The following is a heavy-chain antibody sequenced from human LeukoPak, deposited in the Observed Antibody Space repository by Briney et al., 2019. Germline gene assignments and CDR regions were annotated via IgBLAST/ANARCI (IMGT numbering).Heavy chain of an antibody. V-gene: IGHV4-59*01. J-gene: IGHJ6*02. CDR2: IYYSGST. CDR3: ARYCSGGSCNIKDIDYGMDV. D-gene: IGHD2-15*01. CDR1: GGSISSYY. Sequence: SETLSLTCTVSGGSISSYYWSWIRQPPGKGLEWIGYIYYSGSTNYSPSLKSRVTISVDTSKNQFSLKLSSVTAADTAVYYCARYCSGGSCNIKDIDYGMDVWGQGTTVTVSS.